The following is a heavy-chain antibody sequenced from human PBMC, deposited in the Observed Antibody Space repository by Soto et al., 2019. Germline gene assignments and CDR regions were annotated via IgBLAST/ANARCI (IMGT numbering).Heavy chain of an antibody. CDR3: ARDKEGYSYVSAFDI. V-gene: IGHV3-33*01. J-gene: IGHJ3*02. CDR2: IWYDGSNK. CDR1: GFTFSSYG. D-gene: IGHD5-18*01. Sequence: VGSLRLSCAASGFTFSSYGMHWVRQAPGKGLEWVAVIWYDGSNKYYADSVKGRFTISRDNSKNTLYLQMNSLRAEDTAVYYCARDKEGYSYVSAFDIWGQGTMVTVSS.